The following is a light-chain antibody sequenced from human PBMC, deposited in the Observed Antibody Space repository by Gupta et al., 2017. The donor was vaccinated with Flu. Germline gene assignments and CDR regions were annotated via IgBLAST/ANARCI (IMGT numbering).Light chain of an antibody. V-gene: IGLV2-8*01. CDR3: SSYAGSSRTFV. Sequence: DIGGYQSVSWYQKVAGKAPRLIIYEVSERPSGVPDRLSGSKSGNTASLIVSGLQTEDEADYYCSSYAGSSRTFVFGTGTTITVL. CDR2: EVS. CDR1: DIGGYQS. J-gene: IGLJ1*01.